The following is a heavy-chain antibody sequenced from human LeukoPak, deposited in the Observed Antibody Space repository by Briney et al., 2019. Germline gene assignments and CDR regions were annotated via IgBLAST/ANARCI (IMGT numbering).Heavy chain of an antibody. CDR1: GGTFSSYA. CDR2: IIPILGIA. CDR3: ARQEWELLGWFDP. V-gene: IGHV1-69*04. D-gene: IGHD1-26*01. Sequence: ASVKVSCKASGGTFSSYAISWVRQAPGQGLEWMGRIIPILGIANYAQKFQGRVTTTADKSTSTAYMELSSLRSEDTAVYYCARQEWELLGWFDPWGQGTLATVSS. J-gene: IGHJ5*02.